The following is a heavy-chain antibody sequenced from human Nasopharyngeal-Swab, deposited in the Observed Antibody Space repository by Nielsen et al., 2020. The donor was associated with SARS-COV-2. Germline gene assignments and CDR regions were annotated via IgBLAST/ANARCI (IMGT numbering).Heavy chain of an antibody. V-gene: IGHV3-48*02. CDR1: GFTFSSYS. Sequence: GGSLTLSCAASGFTFSSYSMNWVRQAPGKGLEWVSYISSSGRTIYYEDSVKGRFTISRDNAKNSLFLQMNSLRDEDTAVYYCARNLYGDYVIDYWGRGTLVTVSS. CDR2: ISSSGRTI. D-gene: IGHD4-17*01. CDR3: ARNLYGDYVIDY. J-gene: IGHJ4*02.